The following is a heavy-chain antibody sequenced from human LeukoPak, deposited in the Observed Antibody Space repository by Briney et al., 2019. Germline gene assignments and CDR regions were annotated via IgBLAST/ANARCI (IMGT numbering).Heavy chain of an antibody. CDR1: GYSFTSYW. J-gene: IGHJ2*01. CDR3: ARGDCSSTSCWRYFDL. D-gene: IGHD2-2*01. Sequence: GESLKISCKGSGYSFTSYWIGWVRQMPGKGLEWMGIIYPGDSDTRYSPSFQGQVTISADKSISTAYLQWSSLKASDTAMYYCARGDCSSTSCWRYFDLWGRGTLVTVSS. V-gene: IGHV5-51*01. CDR2: IYPGDSDT.